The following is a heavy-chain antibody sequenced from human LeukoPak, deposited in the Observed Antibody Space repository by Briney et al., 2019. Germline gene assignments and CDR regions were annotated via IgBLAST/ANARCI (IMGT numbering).Heavy chain of an antibody. J-gene: IGHJ4*02. V-gene: IGHV3-33*01. Sequence: PGGSLRLSCAASGFTFNTYGRHWVRQAPGKGLEWVAIIWSDGGKISYADSVKGRFTISRDNSKNTLFLQMDSLRAEDTAVYYCARDLRKGSYFDYWGQGTLVTVSS. D-gene: IGHD3-9*01. CDR3: ARDLRKGSYFDY. CDR2: IWSDGGKI. CDR1: GFTFNTYG.